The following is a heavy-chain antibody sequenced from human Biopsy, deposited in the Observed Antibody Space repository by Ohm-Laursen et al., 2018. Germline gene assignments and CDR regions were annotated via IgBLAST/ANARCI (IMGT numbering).Heavy chain of an antibody. CDR2: IYDNGDT. V-gene: IGHV4-31*01. CDR1: GGSINSGGHF. J-gene: IGHJ4*02. D-gene: IGHD2-8*01. CDR3: ASRLYGPNPIDY. Sequence: TLSLTCSVSGGSINSGGHFWGWVRQSPGKGLEWIGYIYDNGDTYYNPSLMSLVSISADTSKNQVSLKLSSVTAADTAVYYCASRLYGPNPIDYWGQGTLVTVSS.